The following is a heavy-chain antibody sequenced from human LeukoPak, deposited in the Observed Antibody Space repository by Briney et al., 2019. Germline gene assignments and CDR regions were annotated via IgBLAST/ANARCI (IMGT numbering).Heavy chain of an antibody. CDR2: MNPNSGNT. D-gene: IGHD2-8*01. CDR1: GYTFTSYD. CDR3: ARGRISGTNIWFDP. J-gene: IGHJ5*02. Sequence: ASVKVSCKASGYTFTSYDINWVRQATGQGLEWMGWMNPNSGNTGYAQKSQGRVTMTRNTSISTAYMELSSLRSEDTAVYYCARGRISGTNIWFDPWGQGTLVTVSS. V-gene: IGHV1-8*01.